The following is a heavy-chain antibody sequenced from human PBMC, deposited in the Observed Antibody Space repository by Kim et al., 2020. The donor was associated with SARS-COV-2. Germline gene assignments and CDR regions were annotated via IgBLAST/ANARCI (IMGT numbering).Heavy chain of an antibody. J-gene: IGHJ6*02. CDR3: ARDSRSSSGLPYYYYYGMDV. D-gene: IGHD6-6*01. Sequence: SETLSLTCAVSGGSISSSNWWSWVRQPPGKGLEWIGEIYHSGSTNYNPSLKSRVTISVDKSKNQFSLKLSSVTAADTAVYYCARDSRSSSGLPYYYYYGMDVWGQGTTVTVSS. CDR2: IYHSGST. V-gene: IGHV4-4*02. CDR1: GGSISSSNW.